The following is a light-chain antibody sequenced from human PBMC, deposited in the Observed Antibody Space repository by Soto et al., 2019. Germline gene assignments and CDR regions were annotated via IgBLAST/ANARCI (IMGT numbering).Light chain of an antibody. CDR2: GVT. J-gene: IGLJ1*01. Sequence: QSVLTQPASVSGSPGQSITISCTGTSSDIGGYNYVPWYQQHPGKAPKLMIYGVTNRPSGVSNRFSGSKSGNTASLTISGLQAEDEADYYCSSYSSSATLYVFGTGTKVTVL. CDR3: SSYSSSATLYV. V-gene: IGLV2-14*01. CDR1: SSDIGGYNY.